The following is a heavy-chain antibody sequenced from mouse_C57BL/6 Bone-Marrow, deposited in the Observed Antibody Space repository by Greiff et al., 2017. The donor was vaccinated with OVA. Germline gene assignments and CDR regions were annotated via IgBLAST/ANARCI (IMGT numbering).Heavy chain of an antibody. CDR3: ARIMDGYNWYFDV. Sequence: VQLKESGPGLVKPSQSLSLTCSVTGYSITSGYYWNWIRQFPGNKLEWMGYISYDGSNNYNPSLKNRISITRDTSKNQFFLKLNSVTTEDTATYYCARIMDGYNWYFDVWGTGTTVTVSS. CDR2: ISYDGSN. D-gene: IGHD2-3*01. V-gene: IGHV3-6*01. CDR1: GYSITSGYY. J-gene: IGHJ1*03.